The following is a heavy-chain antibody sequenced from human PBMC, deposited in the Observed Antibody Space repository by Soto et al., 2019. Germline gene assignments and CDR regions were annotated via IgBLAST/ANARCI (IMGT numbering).Heavy chain of an antibody. CDR1: GGTFSSYA. CDR2: IIPIFGTA. D-gene: IGHD3-3*01. Sequence: GSSVKVSCKASGGTFSSYAISWVRQAPGQGLEWMGGIIPIFGTANYAQKFQGRVTITADKSTSTAYMELSSLRSEDTAVYYCARGHLITIFGVVITSAGFDYWGQGTLVTVSS. CDR3: ARGHLITIFGVVITSAGFDY. V-gene: IGHV1-69*06. J-gene: IGHJ4*02.